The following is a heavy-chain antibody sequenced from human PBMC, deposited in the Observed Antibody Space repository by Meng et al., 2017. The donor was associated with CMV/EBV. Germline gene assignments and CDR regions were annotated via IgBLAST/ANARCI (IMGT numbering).Heavy chain of an antibody. CDR2: IKQDGSEK. J-gene: IGHJ6*02. D-gene: IGHD6-13*01. Sequence: GGSLRLSCTASGFTLNNHWMSWVRQAPGKGLEWVANIKQDGSEKYYVDSVKGRFTISRDNAKNSLYLQMNSLRAEDTAVYYCARDGTIAAAGHSYYYYGMDVWGQGATVTVSS. V-gene: IGHV3-7*01. CDR3: ARDGTIAAAGHSYYYYGMDV. CDR1: GFTLNNHW.